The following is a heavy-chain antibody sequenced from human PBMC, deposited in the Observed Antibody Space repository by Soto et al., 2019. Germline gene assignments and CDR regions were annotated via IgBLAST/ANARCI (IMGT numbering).Heavy chain of an antibody. V-gene: IGHV3-21*01. CDR3: AGTPIWGDPDTSFNYHYYMDV. J-gene: IGHJ6*03. D-gene: IGHD2-21*02. Sequence: GGSLRLSCAASGFTFSSYSMNWVRQAPGKGLEWVSSISSSSSYIYYADSVKGRFTISRDNAKNSLYLQMNSLRAEDTAVYYCAGTPIWGDPDTSFNYHYYMDVWGKGTTVTVSS. CDR1: GFTFSSYS. CDR2: ISSSSSYI.